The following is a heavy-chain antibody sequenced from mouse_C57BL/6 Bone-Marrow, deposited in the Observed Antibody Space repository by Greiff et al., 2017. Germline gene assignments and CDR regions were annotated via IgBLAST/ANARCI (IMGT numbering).Heavy chain of an antibody. CDR2: IDPNSGGT. V-gene: IGHV1-72*01. D-gene: IGHD1-1*01. CDR1: GYTFTSYW. Sequence: VQLQESGAELVKPGASVKLSCMASGYTFTSYWMHWVKQRPGRGLEWIGRIDPNSGGTKYNDKFKSKATLTVDKPASTAYMQLSSLTSEDSAVYYCARTTVVAPYAMDYWGQGTSVTVSS. CDR3: ARTTVVAPYAMDY. J-gene: IGHJ4*01.